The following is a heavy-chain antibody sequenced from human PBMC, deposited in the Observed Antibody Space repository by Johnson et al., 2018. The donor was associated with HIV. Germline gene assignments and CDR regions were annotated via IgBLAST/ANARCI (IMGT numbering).Heavy chain of an antibody. CDR3: ARDRHCGGDCYTDDAFDI. J-gene: IGHJ3*02. Sequence: QEQLVESGGGLVKPGGSLRLSCAASGFTFSDYYMSWIRQAPGKGLEWVSYISSSGSTIYYADSVKGRFTISRDNAKNSLYLQMNSLRAEDTAVYYCARDRHCGGDCYTDDAFDIWGQGTMVTVSS. V-gene: IGHV3-11*04. CDR1: GFTFSDYY. D-gene: IGHD2-21*02. CDR2: ISSSGSTI.